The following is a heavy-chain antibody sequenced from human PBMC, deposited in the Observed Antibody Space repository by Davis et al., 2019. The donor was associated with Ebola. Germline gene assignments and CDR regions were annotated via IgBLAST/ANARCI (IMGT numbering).Heavy chain of an antibody. CDR3: ASGEFVDF. J-gene: IGHJ4*02. CDR2: INPSIGNT. V-gene: IGHV1-46*01. Sequence: ASVKVSCKASGYTFTDYLMHWVRQAPGQGLEWMGLINPSIGNTSLAQKFQGRVTLTRDTSTSTVHMDLSRLKSEDTAIYYCASGEFVDFWGQGTLVTVSS. D-gene: IGHD3-10*01. CDR1: GYTFTDYL.